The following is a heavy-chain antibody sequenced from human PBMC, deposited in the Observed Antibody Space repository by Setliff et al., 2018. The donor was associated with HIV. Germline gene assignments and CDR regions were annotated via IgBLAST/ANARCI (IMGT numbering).Heavy chain of an antibody. CDR3: AKDLVYYDSSGDLDY. Sequence: GGSLRLSCAASGLTFSSYAMSWVRQAPGKGLEWVSSISGSGGSPYHADSVKGRFTISRDNSKNTLYLQMNSLRAKDTAVYYCAKDLVYYDSSGDLDYWGQGTLVTVSS. V-gene: IGHV3-23*01. J-gene: IGHJ4*02. CDR2: ISGSGGSP. D-gene: IGHD3-22*01. CDR1: GLTFSSYA.